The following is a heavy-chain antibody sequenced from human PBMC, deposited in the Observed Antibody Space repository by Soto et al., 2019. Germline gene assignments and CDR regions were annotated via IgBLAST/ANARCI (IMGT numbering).Heavy chain of an antibody. CDR2: INSDGSSR. Sequence: EVQLVESGGGLVQPGGSLRLSCAASGFTFSSHWMFWVRQVPGKGLVWVSHINSDGSSRTYADSVKGRFTISRDNAKNTVYLQMNSLRAEDTAVYYCVRDDIVVGLDYWGLGTLVTVSS. CDR1: GFTFSSHW. D-gene: IGHD2-15*01. CDR3: VRDDIVVGLDY. J-gene: IGHJ4*02. V-gene: IGHV3-74*03.